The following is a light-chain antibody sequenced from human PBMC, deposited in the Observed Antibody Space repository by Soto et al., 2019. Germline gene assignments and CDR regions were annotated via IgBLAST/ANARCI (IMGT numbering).Light chain of an antibody. CDR3: CSYAGSSTL. CDR1: SSDVGSYNL. CDR2: EGS. V-gene: IGLV2-23*03. Sequence: QSVLTQPASVSGSPGQSITISCTGTSSDVGSYNLVSWYQQHPGKAPKLMIYEGSKRPSGVSNRFSGSKSGNTAFLTISGLQAEDEADYYCCSYAGSSTLFGTGTKVTVL. J-gene: IGLJ1*01.